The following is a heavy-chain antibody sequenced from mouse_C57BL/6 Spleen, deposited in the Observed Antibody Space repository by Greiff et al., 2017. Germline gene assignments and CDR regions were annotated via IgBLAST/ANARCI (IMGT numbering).Heavy chain of an antibody. D-gene: IGHD1-1*01. CDR1: GYTFTSYW. J-gene: IGHJ4*01. CDR3: ARSGTTVVATDYYAMDY. V-gene: IGHV1-55*01. Sequence: QVQLQPSGAELVKPGASVKMSCKASGYTFTSYWITWVKQRPGQGLEWIGDIYPGSGSTNYNEKFKSKATLTVDTSSSTAYMQLSSLTSEDSAVYYCARSGTTVVATDYYAMDYWGQGTSVTVSS. CDR2: IYPGSGST.